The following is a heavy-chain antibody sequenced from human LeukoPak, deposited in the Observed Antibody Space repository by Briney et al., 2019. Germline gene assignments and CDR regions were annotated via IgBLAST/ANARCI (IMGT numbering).Heavy chain of an antibody. D-gene: IGHD3-10*01. V-gene: IGHV3-23*01. J-gene: IGHJ4*02. CDR1: GFTFSSYA. Sequence: PGGSLRLSCAASGFTFSSYAMSWVRQAPGKGLEWVSAISGSGGSTYYADSVKGRFTISRDNSKNTLYPQMNSLRAEDTAVYYCAKDKLLYRYFDYWGQGTLVTVSS. CDR3: AKDKLLYRYFDY. CDR2: ISGSGGST.